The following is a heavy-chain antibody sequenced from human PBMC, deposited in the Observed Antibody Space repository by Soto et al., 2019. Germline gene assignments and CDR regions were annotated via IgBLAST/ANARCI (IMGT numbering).Heavy chain of an antibody. CDR3: ARVWGGAYDI. J-gene: IGHJ3*02. Sequence: PSETLSLTCTVSGGSISSYYWSWIRQPPGKGLEWIGYIYYSGSTNYNPSLKSRVTISVDTSKNQFSLKLSSVTAAGTAVYYCARVWGGAYDIWGQGTMVTASS. D-gene: IGHD3-10*01. CDR1: GGSISSYY. V-gene: IGHV4-59*01. CDR2: IYYSGST.